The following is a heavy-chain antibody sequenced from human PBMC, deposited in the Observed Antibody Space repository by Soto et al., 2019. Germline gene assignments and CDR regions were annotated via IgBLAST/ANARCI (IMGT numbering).Heavy chain of an antibody. CDR3: ARGGGRYSSSWYVFYWFDP. J-gene: IGHJ5*02. CDR1: GGSISSGGYS. V-gene: IGHV4-30-2*05. CDR2: MYHSGST. Sequence: PSETLSLTCAVSGGSISSGGYSWSWIRQPPGKGLEWIGYMYHSGSTYYNPSLKSRVTISVDTSKNQFSLKLSSVTAADTAVYYCARGGGRYSSSWYVFYWFDPWGQGTLVTVSS. D-gene: IGHD6-13*01.